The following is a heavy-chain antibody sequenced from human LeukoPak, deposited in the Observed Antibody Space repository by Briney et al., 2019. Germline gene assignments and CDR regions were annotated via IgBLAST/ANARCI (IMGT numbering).Heavy chain of an antibody. V-gene: IGHV4-30-4*08. CDR3: ARYYGDGAVVFDY. CDR2: IYYSGST. J-gene: IGHJ4*02. CDR1: GGSISSGDYY. D-gene: IGHD4-17*01. Sequence: SETLSLTCTVSGGSISSGDYYWSWIRQPPGKGPEWIGYIYYSGSTYYNPSLKSRVTISVDTSKNQFSLKLSSVTAADTAVYYCARYYGDGAVVFDYWGQGTLVTVSS.